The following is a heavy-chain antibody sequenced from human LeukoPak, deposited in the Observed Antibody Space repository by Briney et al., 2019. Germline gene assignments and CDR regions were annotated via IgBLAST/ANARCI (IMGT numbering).Heavy chain of an antibody. D-gene: IGHD3-22*01. CDR1: GGTFSSYA. J-gene: IGHJ4*02. CDR3: ARAEDDYYDSSGYYLLDYFDY. Sequence: SVKVSCKASGGTFSSYAISWVRQAPGQGLEWMGGIIPIFGTANYAQKLRGRVTMTTDTSTSTAYMELRSLRSDDTAVYYCARAEDDYYDSSGYYLLDYFDYWGQGTLVTVSS. CDR2: IIPIFGTA. V-gene: IGHV1-69*05.